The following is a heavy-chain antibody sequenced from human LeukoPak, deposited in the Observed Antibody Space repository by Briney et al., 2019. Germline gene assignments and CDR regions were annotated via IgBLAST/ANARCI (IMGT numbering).Heavy chain of an antibody. CDR2: IIPILGIA. D-gene: IGHD4-11*01. CDR3: AREAVTTVFWFDP. CDR1: GGTFSSYT. J-gene: IGHJ5*02. V-gene: IGHV1-69*04. Sequence: SVKVSGKASGGTFSSYTISWVRQAPGQGLEWMGRIIPILGIANYAQKFQGRVTITADKSTSTAYMELSSLRSEDTAVYYCAREAVTTVFWFDPWGQGTLVTVSS.